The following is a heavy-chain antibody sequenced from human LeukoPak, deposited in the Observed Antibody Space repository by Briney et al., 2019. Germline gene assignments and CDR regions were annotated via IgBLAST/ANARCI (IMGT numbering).Heavy chain of an antibody. V-gene: IGHV3-64*01. D-gene: IGHD5-24*01. CDR3: ARDRMATVPPFSH. Sequence: GGSLRLSCAASGFSISSYALHWVRQAPGKGLQYVSGISNGGSIDYANSVKGRFTISRDNSKNTLYLQMGSLRPEDMAVYYCARDRMATVPPFSHWGQGTLVTVSS. J-gene: IGHJ4*02. CDR1: GFSISSYA. CDR2: ISNGGSI.